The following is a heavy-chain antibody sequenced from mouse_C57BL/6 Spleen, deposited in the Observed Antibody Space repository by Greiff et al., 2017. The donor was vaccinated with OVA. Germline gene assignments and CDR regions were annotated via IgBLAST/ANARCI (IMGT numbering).Heavy chain of an antibody. V-gene: IGHV1-82*01. CDR3: ARSLLSPRYFDV. D-gene: IGHD1-1*01. CDR2: IYPGDGDT. Sequence: VQLQQSGPELVKPGASVKISCKASGYAFSSSWMNWVKQRPGKGLEWIGRIYPGDGDTNYNGKFKGKATLTADKSSSTAYMQLSSLTSEDSAVYFCARSLLSPRYFDVWGTGTTVTVSS. CDR1: GYAFSSSW. J-gene: IGHJ1*03.